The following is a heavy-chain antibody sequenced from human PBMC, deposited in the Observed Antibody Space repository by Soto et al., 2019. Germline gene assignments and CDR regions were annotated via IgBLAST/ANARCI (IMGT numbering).Heavy chain of an antibody. CDR1: GYSFTSYW. Sequence: GESLKISCKGSGYSFTSYWIGWVRQMPGKGLEWMGIIYPGDSDTRYSPSFQGQVTISADKSISTAYLQWSSLKASDTAMYYRAGALLFGEYYYGMDVWGQGTTVTVSS. D-gene: IGHD3-10*01. J-gene: IGHJ6*02. V-gene: IGHV5-51*01. CDR2: IYPGDSDT. CDR3: AGALLFGEYYYGMDV.